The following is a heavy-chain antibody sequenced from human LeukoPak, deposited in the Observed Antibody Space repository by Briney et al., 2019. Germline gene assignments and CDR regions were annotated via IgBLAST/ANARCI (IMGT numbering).Heavy chain of an antibody. Sequence: GASVKVSCKASGYTFTGYYMHWVRQAPGQGLEWMGWINPNSGGTNYAQKFQGRVTMTRDTSINTAYMELSRLRSDDTAVYYCARALDVLRFLEWLYYFDYWGQGTLVTVSS. D-gene: IGHD3-3*01. CDR2: INPNSGGT. CDR3: ARALDVLRFLEWLYYFDY. J-gene: IGHJ4*02. CDR1: GYTFTGYY. V-gene: IGHV1-2*02.